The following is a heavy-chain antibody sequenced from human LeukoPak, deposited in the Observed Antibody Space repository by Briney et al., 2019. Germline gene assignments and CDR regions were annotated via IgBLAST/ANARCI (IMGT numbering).Heavy chain of an antibody. CDR2: IIPILGIA. D-gene: IGHD1-26*01. J-gene: IGHJ4*02. CDR1: GGTFSSYA. V-gene: IGHV1-69*04. CDR3: AKLRPGGSYPVLRGYFDY. Sequence: SVKVSCKASGGTFSSYAISWVRQAPGQGLEWMGRIIPILGIANYAQKFQGRVTITADKSTSTAYMELSSLRAEDTAVYYCAKLRPGGSYPVLRGYFDYWGQGTLVTVSS.